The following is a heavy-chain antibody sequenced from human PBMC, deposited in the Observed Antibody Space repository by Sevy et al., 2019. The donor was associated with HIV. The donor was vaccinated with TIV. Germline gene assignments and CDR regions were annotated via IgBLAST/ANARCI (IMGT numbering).Heavy chain of an antibody. CDR2: ISSSSSYI. CDR3: ARDDYGDSGGYYYYGMDV. D-gene: IGHD4-17*01. V-gene: IGHV3-21*01. Sequence: GWSLRLSCAASGFTFSSYSMNWVRQAPGKGLEWVSSISSSSSYIYYADSVKGRFTISRDNAKNSLYLQMNSLRAEDTAVYYCARDDYGDSGGYYYYGMDVWGQGTTVTLSS. CDR1: GFTFSSYS. J-gene: IGHJ6*02.